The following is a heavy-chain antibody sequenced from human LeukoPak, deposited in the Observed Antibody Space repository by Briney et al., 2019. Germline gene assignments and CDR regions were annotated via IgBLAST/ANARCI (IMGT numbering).Heavy chain of an antibody. V-gene: IGHV3-9*03. J-gene: IGHJ3*02. CDR3: AKDGGYSGTNAFDI. D-gene: IGHD5-12*01. CDR2: ISWNSGSI. CDR1: GFTFDDYA. Sequence: GRSLRLSCAASGFTFDDYAMHWVRQAPGKGLEWVSGISWNSGSIGYADSVKGRFTISRDNAKNSLYLQMNSLRAEDMALYYCAKDGGYSGTNAFDIWGQGTMVTVSS.